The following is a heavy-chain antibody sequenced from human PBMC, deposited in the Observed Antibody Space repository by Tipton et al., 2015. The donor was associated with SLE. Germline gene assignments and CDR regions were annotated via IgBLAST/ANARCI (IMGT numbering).Heavy chain of an antibody. CDR1: GGSISSGSYY. CDR2: LYATGST. Sequence: TLSLTCTVSGGSISSGSYYWSWIRQPAGKGLEWIGRLYATGSTYYNPSLKSRVTLSIDTSKNQFSLELTSLTAADTAVYYCARGGGSYYGYWGQGTLVTVSS. CDR3: ARGGGSYYGY. V-gene: IGHV4-61*02. J-gene: IGHJ4*02. D-gene: IGHD1-26*01.